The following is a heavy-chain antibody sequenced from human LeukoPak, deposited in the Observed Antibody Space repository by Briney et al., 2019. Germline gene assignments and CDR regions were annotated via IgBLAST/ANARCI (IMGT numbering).Heavy chain of an antibody. CDR1: GGTFSSYA. V-gene: IGHV1-69*13. J-gene: IGHJ6*03. CDR2: IIPIFGTA. Sequence: GASVKVSCKASGGTFSSYAISWVRQAPGQGLEWMGGIIPIFGTANYAQKFQGRVTITADESTSTAYMELSSLRSEDTAVYYCGLPSSTSPVNYYYYYMDVWGKGTTVTVSS. CDR3: GLPSSTSPVNYYYYYMDV. D-gene: IGHD2-2*01.